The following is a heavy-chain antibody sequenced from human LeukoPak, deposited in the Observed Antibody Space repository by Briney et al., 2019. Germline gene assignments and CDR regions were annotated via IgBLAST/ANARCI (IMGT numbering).Heavy chain of an antibody. CDR2: VDPSDGRT. J-gene: IGHJ6*02. D-gene: IGHD5-18*01. V-gene: IGHV1-46*01. CDR1: GYAFTSYQ. CDR3: ARAYSWSRAMGV. Sequence: ASVTVSCKASGYAFTSYQMHWVRQAPGQGLEWMGIVDPSDGRTTYAQKLQGRVTMTRDTSTSTVYMELSSLRSEDTAVFYCARAYSWSRAMGVWGQGTTVIVSS.